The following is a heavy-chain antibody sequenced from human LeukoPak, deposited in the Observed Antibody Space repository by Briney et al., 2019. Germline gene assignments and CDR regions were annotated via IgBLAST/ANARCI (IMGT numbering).Heavy chain of an antibody. J-gene: IGHJ4*02. CDR2: IHYSGST. V-gene: IGHV4-59*01. D-gene: IGHD4-23*01. CDR1: GGSISSDY. Sequence: SETLSLTCTVSGGSISSDYWSWVRQPPRQGLEWIGYIHYSGSTNYNASLKSRLTMSVDMSKNQFSLKLTSVTAADTAVYYCARLGRKTTVVPPDFDCWGQGTLVTVSS. CDR3: ARLGRKTTVVPPDFDC.